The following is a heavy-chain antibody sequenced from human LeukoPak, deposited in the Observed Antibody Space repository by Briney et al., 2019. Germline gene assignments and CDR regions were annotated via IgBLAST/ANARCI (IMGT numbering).Heavy chain of an antibody. Sequence: ASVKVSCKASGYTFTGYYMHWVRQAPGQPLERMGWINPNSGGTNYAQKFQGRVTMTRDTYISTAYMELSRLRSDDTAVYYCARVRRGWELLLLDYCGQGTLVTVSS. J-gene: IGHJ4*02. D-gene: IGHD1-26*01. CDR1: GYTFTGYY. V-gene: IGHV1-2*02. CDR2: INPNSGGT. CDR3: ARVRRGWELLLLDY.